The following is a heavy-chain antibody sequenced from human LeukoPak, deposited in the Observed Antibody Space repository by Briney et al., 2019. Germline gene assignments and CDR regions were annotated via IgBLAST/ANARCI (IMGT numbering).Heavy chain of an antibody. CDR3: ATLIWFGEFDY. CDR1: GYTFTSYD. J-gene: IGHJ4*02. Sequence: ASVKVSCKASGYTFTSYDINWVRQATGQGLEWMGWMNPNSGNTGYAQKFQGRVTMTEDTSTDTAYMELSSLRSEDTAVYYCATLIWFGEFDYWGQGTLVTVSS. D-gene: IGHD3-10*01. V-gene: IGHV1-8*01. CDR2: MNPNSGNT.